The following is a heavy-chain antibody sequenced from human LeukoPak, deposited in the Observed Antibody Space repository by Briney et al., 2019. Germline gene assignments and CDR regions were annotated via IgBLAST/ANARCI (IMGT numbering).Heavy chain of an antibody. CDR3: AADSLDYGMDV. V-gene: IGHV4-39*01. J-gene: IGHJ6*02. CDR1: GGSISSSSYY. Sequence: SETLSLTCTVSGGSISSSSYYWGWTRQPPGKGLESIGSIYYSGSTYYNPSLKSRVTISVDTSKNQFSLKLSSVTAADTAVFYCAADSLDYGMDVWGQGTTVTVSS. D-gene: IGHD2-15*01. CDR2: IYYSGST.